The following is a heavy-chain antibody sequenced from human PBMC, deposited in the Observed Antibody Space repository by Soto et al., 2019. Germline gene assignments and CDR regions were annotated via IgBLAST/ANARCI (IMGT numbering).Heavy chain of an antibody. CDR3: ARSSGGNFGIIIEGSNWFDP. V-gene: IGHV1-46*01. J-gene: IGHJ5*02. Sequence: ASVKVSGKAPGDTFTRYDLDSVRQAPGQGLEWMGLINPRGVSTKYAEKFQGRVTMTRDTSRSTVYMELRSLRSDDTAIYYCARSSGGNFGIIIEGSNWFDPWGQGTLVTVSS. D-gene: IGHD3-3*02. CDR2: INPRGVST. CDR1: GDTFTRYD.